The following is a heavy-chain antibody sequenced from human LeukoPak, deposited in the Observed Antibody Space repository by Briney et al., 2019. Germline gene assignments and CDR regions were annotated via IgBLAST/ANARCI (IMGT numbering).Heavy chain of an antibody. J-gene: IGHJ4*02. CDR2: IIPIFGTA. Sequence: GASVKVSCKASGGTFSRSAISWVRQAPGQGLEWMGGIIPIFGTANYAQKFQGRVTITADKSTSTAYMELSSLRSEDTAVYYCARERPALFGYFDYWGQGTLVTVSS. CDR1: GGTFSRSA. CDR3: ARERPALFGYFDY. D-gene: IGHD3-16*01. V-gene: IGHV1-69*06.